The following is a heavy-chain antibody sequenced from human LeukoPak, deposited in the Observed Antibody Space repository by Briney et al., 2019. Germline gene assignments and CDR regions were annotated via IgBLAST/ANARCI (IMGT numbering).Heavy chain of an antibody. CDR2: VSGSGDTT. D-gene: IGHD6-19*01. V-gene: IGHV3-23*01. Sequence: PGGSLRLSCAASGFTFSNYAMSWVRQAPGKGLEWVSAVSGSGDTTYYAESVKGRFTISRDNSKNTLYLQMNSLRAEDAAVYYCEKDGGVAVAGYFDCWGQGALVTVSS. J-gene: IGHJ4*02. CDR3: EKDGGVAVAGYFDC. CDR1: GFTFSNYA.